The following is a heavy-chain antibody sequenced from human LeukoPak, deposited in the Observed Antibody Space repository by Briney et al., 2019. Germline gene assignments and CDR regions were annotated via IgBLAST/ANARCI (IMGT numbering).Heavy chain of an antibody. D-gene: IGHD3-22*01. V-gene: IGHV4-39*07. Sequence: PSETPSLTCTVSGGYISSTSYYWGWIRQPPGKGLEWIGIIYNRGSTDYNPSLKSRVTISVDTSKNQFSLKLNSVTAADTAVYYCARQDYYDTGTWYFDLWGRGTLVTVSS. CDR2: IYNRGST. J-gene: IGHJ2*01. CDR1: GGYISSTSYY. CDR3: ARQDYYDTGTWYFDL.